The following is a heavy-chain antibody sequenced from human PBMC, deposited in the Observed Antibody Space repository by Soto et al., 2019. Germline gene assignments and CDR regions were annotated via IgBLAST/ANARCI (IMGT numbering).Heavy chain of an antibody. J-gene: IGHJ3*02. V-gene: IGHV3-9*01. D-gene: IGHD1-20*01. Sequence: EVQVVESGGGLVQPGRSLRLSCAASGIIFDDYAMHWVRQAPGKGLEWVSGITKNSGSRDYADSVKGRFTISRDNANNSLYLQMNSLRAEDKALEYCAKPLGITGSADAFDIWRQGTMVTVSS. CDR3: AKPLGITGSADAFDI. CDR2: ITKNSGSR. CDR1: GIIFDDYA.